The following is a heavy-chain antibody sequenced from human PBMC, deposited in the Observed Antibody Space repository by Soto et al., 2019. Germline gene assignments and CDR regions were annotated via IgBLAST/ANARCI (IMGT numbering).Heavy chain of an antibody. CDR3: TAGSPFNY. CDR1: VFTCNTAW. J-gene: IGHJ4*02. Sequence: GALRVSCAASVFTCNTAWLTWVRQAPGKGLEWVGRIKGKPDGGATDYAALVEGRFMISRDDSQNTVFLQMNSLKTDDTAVYYCTAGSPFNYWGPGTLVTVSS. CDR2: IKGKPDGGAT. V-gene: IGHV3-15*01.